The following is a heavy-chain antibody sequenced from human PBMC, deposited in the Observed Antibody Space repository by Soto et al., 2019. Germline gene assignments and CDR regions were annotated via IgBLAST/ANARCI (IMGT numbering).Heavy chain of an antibody. CDR2: ISSNGGST. CDR1: GFTFSSYA. CDR3: ASSSSGWYFDY. Sequence: EVQLMESGGGLVQPGGSLRLSCAASGFTFSSYAMHWVRQAPGKGLEYVSAISSNGGSTYYANSVKGRFTISRDNSKNTLYLQMGSLRAEDMAVYYCASSSSGWYFDYWGQGTLVTVSS. D-gene: IGHD6-19*01. V-gene: IGHV3-64*01. J-gene: IGHJ4*02.